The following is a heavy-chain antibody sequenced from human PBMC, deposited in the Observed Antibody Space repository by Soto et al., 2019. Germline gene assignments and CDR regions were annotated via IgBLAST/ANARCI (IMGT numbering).Heavy chain of an antibody. CDR3: ARSRSVEMATANFDY. J-gene: IGHJ4*02. CDR2: IIPIFGTA. D-gene: IGHD5-18*01. CDR1: GGTFSSYA. Sequence: GASVKVSCKASGGTFSSYAISWVRQAPGQGLEWMGGIIPIFGTANYAQKFQGRVTITADESTSKAYMELSSLRSEDTAVYYCARSRSVEMATANFDYWGQGTLVTVSS. V-gene: IGHV1-69*13.